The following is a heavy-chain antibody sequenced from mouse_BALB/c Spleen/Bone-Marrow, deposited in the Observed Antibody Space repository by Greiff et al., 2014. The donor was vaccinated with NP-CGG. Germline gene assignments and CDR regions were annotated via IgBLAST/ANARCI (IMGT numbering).Heavy chain of an antibody. CDR2: IYPGDGDT. CDR1: GYTSTSYW. D-gene: IGHD1-2*01. CDR3: ARRDYGIRENYYAMDY. V-gene: IGHV1-87*01. Sequence: VQLQQSGAELARPGASVKLSCKASGYTSTSYWMQWVKQWPGQGLEWIGAIYPGDGDTRYTQKFKGKATLTADKSSSTAYMQLSSLASEDSAVYYCARRDYGIRENYYAMDYWGQGTSVTVSA. J-gene: IGHJ4*01.